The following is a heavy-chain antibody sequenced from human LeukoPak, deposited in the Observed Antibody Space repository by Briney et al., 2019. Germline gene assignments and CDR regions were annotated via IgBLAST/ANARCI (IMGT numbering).Heavy chain of an antibody. CDR1: GYTLTELS. CDR2: FDPEDGET. Sequence: ASVKVSCKVSGYTLTELSMHWVRQAPGKGLEWMGGFDPEDGETIYAQKFQGRVTMTEDTSTDTAYMELSSLRSEDTAVYYCARGGSGSYYSRNWFDPWGQGTLVTVSS. D-gene: IGHD3-10*01. J-gene: IGHJ5*02. CDR3: ARGGSGSYYSRNWFDP. V-gene: IGHV1-24*01.